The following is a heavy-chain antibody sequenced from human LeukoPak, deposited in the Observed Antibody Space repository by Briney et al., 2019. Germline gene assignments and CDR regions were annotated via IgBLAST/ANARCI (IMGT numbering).Heavy chain of an antibody. J-gene: IGHJ4*02. Sequence: SETLSLTCTVSGGSISNYYWNWIRQPPGKGLEWIGYIYYSGSTNYNPSLKSRVTISVDTSKSQFALKLSSVTAADTAVYYCAGDTYGSDYWGQGTLVTVSS. D-gene: IGHD3-10*01. CDR3: AGDTYGSDY. CDR2: IYYSGST. V-gene: IGHV4-59*01. CDR1: GGSISNYY.